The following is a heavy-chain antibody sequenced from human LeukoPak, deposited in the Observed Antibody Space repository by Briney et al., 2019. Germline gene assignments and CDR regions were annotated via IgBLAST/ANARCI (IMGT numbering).Heavy chain of an antibody. V-gene: IGHV3-20*04. D-gene: IGHD3-10*01. CDR2: INWNGGST. CDR3: ARPWFGEPSLDY. J-gene: IGHJ4*02. CDR1: GFTFSAYN. Sequence: GGSLRLSCAASGFTFSAYNMNWVRRTPGKGLEWVSGINWNGGSTGYADSEKGRLTISRDNAKNSLYLQMNSLRAEDTAVYYCARPWFGEPSLDYWGQGTLVTVSS.